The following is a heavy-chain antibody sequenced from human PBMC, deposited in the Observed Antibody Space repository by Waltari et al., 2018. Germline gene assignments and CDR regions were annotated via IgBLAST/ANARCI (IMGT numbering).Heavy chain of an antibody. CDR1: EFTFAYYW. J-gene: IGHJ4*02. V-gene: IGHV3-7*01. CDR3: ATQSWSNFEY. CDR2: IKEDGSEK. D-gene: IGHD3-3*01. Sequence: EVPLVESGGGLVQPGGSLRLSCAVSEFTFAYYWVTWVRQAPGKGLEWVANIKEDGSEKDYVDSVKGRFTISRDNAKNSLYLQMSSLRVEDTAVYYCATQSWSNFEYWGQGTLVTVSS.